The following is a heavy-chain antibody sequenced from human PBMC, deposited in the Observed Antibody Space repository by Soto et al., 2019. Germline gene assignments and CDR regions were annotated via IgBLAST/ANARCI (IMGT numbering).Heavy chain of an antibody. CDR1: GITFDQYA. CDR2: INGRGGST. CDR3: AKDLRDSCGWWLDY. Sequence: SLRLSCAASGITFDQYAMSWVRQTPGKGLEWVSSINGRGGSTYYADSVKGRFTISRDTSRKTLYLQMTSLRAEDTAVYYCAKDLRDSCGWWLDYWGLGTLVTVSS. V-gene: IGHV3-23*01. D-gene: IGHD2-8*02. J-gene: IGHJ4*02.